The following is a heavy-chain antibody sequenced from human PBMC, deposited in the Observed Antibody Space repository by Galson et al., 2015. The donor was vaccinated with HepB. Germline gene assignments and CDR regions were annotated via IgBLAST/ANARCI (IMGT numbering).Heavy chain of an antibody. D-gene: IGHD2-2*01. CDR3: AKGLSTGGYYYYAMHV. CDR1: GFTFSSYA. Sequence: SLRLSCAASGFTFSSYAMSWVRQAPGKGLEWVSGISGSGDGTNYADSVRGRFIISRDNSKNTLYVQMNSLRGEDTAVYHCAKGLSTGGYYYYAMHVWGQGTTVTVSS. J-gene: IGHJ6*02. V-gene: IGHV3-23*01. CDR2: ISGSGDGT.